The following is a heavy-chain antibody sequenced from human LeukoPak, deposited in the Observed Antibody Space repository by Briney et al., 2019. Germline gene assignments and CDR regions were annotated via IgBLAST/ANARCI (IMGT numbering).Heavy chain of an antibody. CDR2: ISGSGVRT. Sequence: GGSLRLSCAASGFTFSNYAISWVRKAPGKGLEWVSAISGSGVRTYYADSVKGRFTISRDNSKNTLYLQMNSLRAEDTAVYYCAKAPNIVAAGSLLDYWGQGILVNVSS. V-gene: IGHV3-23*01. CDR3: AKAPNIVAAGSLLDY. CDR1: GFTFSNYA. J-gene: IGHJ4*02. D-gene: IGHD6-13*01.